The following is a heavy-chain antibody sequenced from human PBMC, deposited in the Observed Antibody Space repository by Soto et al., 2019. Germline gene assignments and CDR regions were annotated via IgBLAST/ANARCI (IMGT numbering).Heavy chain of an antibody. J-gene: IGHJ4*02. CDR2: LGLIPRHT. Sequence: GGSLRLSCAASGSTFTSSVMAWVRRPPGRGLEWISSLGLIPRHTFYADSVKGRFTISRDNSRTTLYLQMTGLTFDDTAVYYCAAYADGPYRPLYDYWGQGTQVTVSS. CDR1: GSTFTSSV. CDR3: AAYADGPYRPLYDY. V-gene: IGHV3-23*01. D-gene: IGHD3-16*02.